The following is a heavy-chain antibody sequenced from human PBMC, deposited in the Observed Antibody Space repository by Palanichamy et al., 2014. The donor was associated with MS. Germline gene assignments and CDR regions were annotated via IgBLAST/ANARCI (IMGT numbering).Heavy chain of an antibody. J-gene: IGHJ3*02. CDR2: INPSGGST. D-gene: IGHD2-21*02. V-gene: IGHV1-46*01. CDR3: ARESEPLLKAFDI. CDR1: GYTFTNYY. Sequence: QVQLVQSGAEVKKPGASVKVSCKASGYTFTNYYMHWVRQAPGQGLEWMGIINPSGGSTSYVQKFQGRVTMTRDTSTSTVYMELNSLRSEDTAVYYCARESEPLLKAFDIWGQGTMVTVSS.